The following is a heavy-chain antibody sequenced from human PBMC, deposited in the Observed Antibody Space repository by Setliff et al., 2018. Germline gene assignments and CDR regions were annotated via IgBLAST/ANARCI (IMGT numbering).Heavy chain of an antibody. V-gene: IGHV4-61*02. D-gene: IGHD1-26*01. CDR1: GDSITSGSVY. CDR2: IFPTGTT. Sequence: SETLSLTCTVSGDSITSGSVYWSWIRQPAGKGLEWIGRIFPTGTTNYNPDLKSRVTMSVDTSKKRFSLMLSSLTAADTALYFCARDNTILGATDYWGQGALVTVSS. J-gene: IGHJ4*02. CDR3: ARDNTILGATDY.